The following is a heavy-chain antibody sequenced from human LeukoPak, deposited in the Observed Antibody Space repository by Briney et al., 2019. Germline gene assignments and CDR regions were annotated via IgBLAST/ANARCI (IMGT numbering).Heavy chain of an antibody. CDR1: GGSLSSGGYS. CDR3: ARVGLRWHAFGI. V-gene: IGHV4-30-2*01. J-gene: IGHJ3*02. D-gene: IGHD4-23*01. Sequence: PSETLSLTCAVSGGSLSSGGYSWRWIRQPPGKGLEWIGYIYHSGSTYYNPSLKSRVTISVDRSKNQFSLKLSSVTAADTAVYYCARVGLRWHAFGIWGQGTMVTVSS. CDR2: IYHSGST.